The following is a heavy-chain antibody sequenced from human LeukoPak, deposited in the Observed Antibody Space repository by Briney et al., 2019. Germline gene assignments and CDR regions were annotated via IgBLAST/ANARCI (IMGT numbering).Heavy chain of an antibody. Sequence: GGSLRLSCAASGFTFSSYGMSWVRQAPGKELEWVSAISGSGGSTYYADSVKGRFTISRDNSKNTLYLQMNSLRAEDTAVYYCAKDRGIISDYWGQGTLVTVSS. CDR1: GFTFSSYG. D-gene: IGHD3-10*01. V-gene: IGHV3-23*01. J-gene: IGHJ4*02. CDR3: AKDRGIISDY. CDR2: ISGSGGST.